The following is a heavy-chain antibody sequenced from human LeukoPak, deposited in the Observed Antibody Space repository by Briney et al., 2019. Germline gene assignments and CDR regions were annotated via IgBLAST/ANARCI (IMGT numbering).Heavy chain of an antibody. CDR3: ALQGRWLQNDY. D-gene: IGHD5-24*01. Sequence: PSETLSLTCTVSGYSISSGYLWGWIRQPPGKGLEWIGSIYYSGSTYYNPSLKSRVTISVDTSKNQFSLKLSSVTAADTAVYYCALQGRWLQNDYWGQGTLVTVSS. J-gene: IGHJ4*02. V-gene: IGHV4-38-2*02. CDR1: GYSISSGYL. CDR2: IYYSGST.